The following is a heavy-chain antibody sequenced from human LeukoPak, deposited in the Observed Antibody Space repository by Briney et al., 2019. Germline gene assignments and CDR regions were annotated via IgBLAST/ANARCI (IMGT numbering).Heavy chain of an antibody. J-gene: IGHJ4*02. CDR1: GFTFSSYA. V-gene: IGHV3-23*01. CDR2: ISGSGGST. CDR3: AKDRRVLLWFGLFDY. Sequence: GGSLRLSCAASGFTFSSYAMSWVRQAPGKGLEWVSAISGSGGSTYYADSVKGRFTISRDNSKNTLYLQMNSLRAEDTAVYYCAKDRRVLLWFGLFDYWGQGTLVTVSS. D-gene: IGHD3-10*01.